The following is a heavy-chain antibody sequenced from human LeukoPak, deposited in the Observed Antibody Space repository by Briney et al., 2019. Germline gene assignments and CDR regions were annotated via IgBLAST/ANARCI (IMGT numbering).Heavy chain of an antibody. Sequence: PGGSLRLSCAASGFTFSSYWMHWVRQAPGKGLVWVSRINSDGSSTSYADSVKGRFTISRDNAKNTLYLQMNSLRAEDTAVYYCARVLYKYHYDSSGNWFDPWGQGTLVTVSS. CDR2: INSDGSST. CDR3: ARVLYKYHYDSSGNWFDP. D-gene: IGHD3-22*01. CDR1: GFTFSSYW. V-gene: IGHV3-74*01. J-gene: IGHJ5*02.